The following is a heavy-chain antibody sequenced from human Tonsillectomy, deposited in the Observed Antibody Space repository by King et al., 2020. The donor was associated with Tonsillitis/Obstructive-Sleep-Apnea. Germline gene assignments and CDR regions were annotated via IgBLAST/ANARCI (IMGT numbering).Heavy chain of an antibody. D-gene: IGHD1-26*01. CDR3: ARVGGNRHDAFDI. CDR1: GYTFTSFG. V-gene: IGHV1-18*01. Sequence: VQLVESGAEVKKPGASVKVSCKASGYTFTSFGISWVRQAPGQGLEWVRWISHYNGNTNHAQKFQGRVTMTTDTSTSTAYMELRSLRSDDTAVYYCARVGGNRHDAFDIWGQGTMVTVSS. CDR2: ISHYNGNT. J-gene: IGHJ3*02.